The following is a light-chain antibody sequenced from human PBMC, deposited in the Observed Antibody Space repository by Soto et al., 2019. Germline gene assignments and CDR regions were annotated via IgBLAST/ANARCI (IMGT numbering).Light chain of an antibody. CDR1: QTVNRNY. CDR3: QHYGSLPWT. J-gene: IGKJ1*01. V-gene: IGKV3-20*01. CDR2: DAS. Sequence: IVLTQSPGTLSLSPGQGATLSCRASQTVNRNYLAWYQQKPGQAPRLVIYDASNRAAGFPDRFSGSGSGTDFTLTISRLEPEDFAVYYCQHYGSLPWTFGQGTKVDI.